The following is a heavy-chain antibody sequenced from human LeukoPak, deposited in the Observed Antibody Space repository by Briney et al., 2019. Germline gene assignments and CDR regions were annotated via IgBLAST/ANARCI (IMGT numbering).Heavy chain of an antibody. V-gene: IGHV3-74*01. CDR3: ARGNFYSGSGSSPLDY. J-gene: IGHJ4*02. CDR2: INSDGSRT. Sequence: PGGSLRLSCAASGFTFNNYWMHWVRQVPGKGLVWVSRINSDGSRTNYVDSAKCRFTISRDNAKNTLFLQMNSLGAEDSAVYYCARGNFYSGSGSSPLDYWGQGTLVTVSS. D-gene: IGHD3-10*01. CDR1: GFTFNNYW.